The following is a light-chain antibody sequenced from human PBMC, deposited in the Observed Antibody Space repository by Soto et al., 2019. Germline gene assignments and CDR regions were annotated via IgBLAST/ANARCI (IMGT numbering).Light chain of an antibody. J-gene: IGLJ2*01. Sequence: QSALTQPASVSGSPGQPITISCTGTSSDVGDYNYVSWYQQHPGKAPKLMIYEVSNRPSGVSNRFSGSKSGNTASLTISGLQAEDEADYYCSSYTSSSTPVVFGGGTKLTVL. CDR3: SSYTSSSTPVV. CDR1: SSDVGDYNY. V-gene: IGLV2-14*01. CDR2: EVS.